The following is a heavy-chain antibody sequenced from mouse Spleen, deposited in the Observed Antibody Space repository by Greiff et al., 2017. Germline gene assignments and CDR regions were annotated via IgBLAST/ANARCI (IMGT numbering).Heavy chain of an antibody. V-gene: IGHV3-6*01. Sequence: EVKLLESGPGLVKPSQSLSLTCSVTGYSITSGYYWNWIRQFPGNKLEWMGYISYDGSNNYNPSLKNRISITRDTSKNQFFLKLNSVTTEDTATYYCARYYRYDGDYFDYWGQGTTLTVSS. CDR2: ISYDGSN. CDR1: GYSITSGYY. D-gene: IGHD2-14*01. CDR3: ARYYRYDGDYFDY. J-gene: IGHJ2*01.